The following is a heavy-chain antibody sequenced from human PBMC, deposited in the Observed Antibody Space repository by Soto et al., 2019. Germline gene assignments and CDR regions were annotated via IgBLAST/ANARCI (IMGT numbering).Heavy chain of an antibody. CDR3: ARGGSITSRGFDY. J-gene: IGHJ4*02. CDR1: GFTFDDYA. V-gene: IGHV3-74*01. Sequence: PGGSLRLSCAASGFTFDDYAMHWVRQAPGKGLVWVSRLNGDGSSTTYADSVKGRFTISRDNAKNTLYLQMNSLRAEDTAVYYCARGGSITSRGFDYWGQGALVTVSS. D-gene: IGHD6-6*01. CDR2: LNGDGSST.